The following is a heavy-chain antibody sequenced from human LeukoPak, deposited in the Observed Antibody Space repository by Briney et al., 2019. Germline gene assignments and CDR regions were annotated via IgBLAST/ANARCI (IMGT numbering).Heavy chain of an antibody. D-gene: IGHD5-18*01. CDR2: INAGNGNT. CDR1: GYTFTSYA. CDR3: ARDRRYSYGLDAFDI. J-gene: IGHJ3*02. Sequence: ASVKVSCKASGYTFTSYAMHWVRQAPGQRLEWMGWINAGNGNTKYSQKFQGRVTITRDTSASTAYMELSSLRSEDTAVYYCARDRRYSYGLDAFDIWGQGTMVTVSS. V-gene: IGHV1-3*01.